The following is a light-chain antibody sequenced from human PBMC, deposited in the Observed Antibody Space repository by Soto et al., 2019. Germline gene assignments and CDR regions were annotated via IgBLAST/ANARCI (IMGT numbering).Light chain of an antibody. V-gene: IGKV3-11*01. CDR3: QQRSNWSIT. CDR2: DAS. Sequence: EIVFTQSPATLSLSPWEIATLSCRASQSVSSYLAWYQQKPGQAPRLLIYDASNRATGIPARFSGSGSGTDFTLTISSLEPEDFAVYYCQQRSNWSITFGQGTRLEIK. J-gene: IGKJ5*01. CDR1: QSVSSY.